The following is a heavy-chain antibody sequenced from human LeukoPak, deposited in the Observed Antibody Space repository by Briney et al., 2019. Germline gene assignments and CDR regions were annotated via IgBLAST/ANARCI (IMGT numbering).Heavy chain of an antibody. CDR3: ARVVAAAGNNWFDP. Sequence: SETLSLTCTVSGYSISSGYYWGWIRQPPGKGLEWIGSIYYSGTTYYNPSLKTRLSISIDTSKNQFSLKLNSVTAADTAVYYCARVVAAAGNNWFDPWGQGTLVTVSS. D-gene: IGHD6-13*01. CDR1: GYSISSGYY. CDR2: IYYSGTT. J-gene: IGHJ5*02. V-gene: IGHV4-38-2*02.